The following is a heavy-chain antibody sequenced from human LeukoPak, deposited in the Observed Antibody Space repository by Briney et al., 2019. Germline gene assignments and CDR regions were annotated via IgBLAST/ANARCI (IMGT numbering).Heavy chain of an antibody. Sequence: GGSLRLSCAASGFTFVNYAMSWVRQAPGKGLEWVSAVVGGGGTTFYADSVKGRFTISRDNSRNTVYLQINSLRAEDTAVYYCAKARLSTGWAYNDYWGQGTLVTVSS. CDR2: VVGGGGTT. CDR1: GFTFVNYA. D-gene: IGHD6-19*01. CDR3: AKARLSTGWAYNDY. J-gene: IGHJ4*02. V-gene: IGHV3-23*01.